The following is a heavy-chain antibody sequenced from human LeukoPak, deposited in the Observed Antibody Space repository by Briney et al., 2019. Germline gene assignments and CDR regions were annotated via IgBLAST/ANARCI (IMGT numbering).Heavy chain of an antibody. CDR2: IYTSGST. V-gene: IGHV4-61*02. J-gene: IGHJ4*02. Sequence: SETLSLTCIVSGDSITSGNFYWSWIRQPAGKGLEWIGRIYTSGSTNYNPSLKSRVTISVDTSKNQFSLKLSSVTAADTAVYYCARGRGQLRFLKWLGYFDYWGQGTLVTVSS. CDR1: GDSITSGNFY. D-gene: IGHD3-3*01. CDR3: ARGRGQLRFLKWLGYFDY.